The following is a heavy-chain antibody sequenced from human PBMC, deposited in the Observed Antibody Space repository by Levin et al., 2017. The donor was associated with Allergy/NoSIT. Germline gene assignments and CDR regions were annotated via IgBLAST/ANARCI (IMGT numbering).Heavy chain of an antibody. Sequence: PSETLSLMCTVPDYSISSGYNWGWIRQSPGKGLEWLGNIYHTGRAYYNPSLKSRVTLLVDRSNNRFSLKVNSLTAADTAVYYCAGQKAAVGSFDIGGQGTVVTVPA. D-gene: IGHD6-13*01. CDR2: IYHTGRA. CDR1: DYSISSGYN. CDR3: AGQKAAVGSFDI. V-gene: IGHV4-38-2*02. J-gene: IGHJ4*02.